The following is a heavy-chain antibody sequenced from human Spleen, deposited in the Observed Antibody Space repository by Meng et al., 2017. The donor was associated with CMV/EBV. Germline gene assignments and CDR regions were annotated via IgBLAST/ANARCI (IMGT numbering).Heavy chain of an antibody. CDR3: AKVRGAGATTWNFDY. D-gene: IGHD1-26*01. V-gene: IGHV3-30*02. CDR2: IRYDVGNK. J-gene: IGHJ4*02. Sequence: GESLKISCAASGFTFSNYGMHWVRQAPGKGLEWVAFIRYDVGNKYYPDSVKGRFTISRDNSRNTLYLQMNSLKPEYTAVYYCAKVRGAGATTWNFDYWGQGTLVTVSS. CDR1: GFTFSNYG.